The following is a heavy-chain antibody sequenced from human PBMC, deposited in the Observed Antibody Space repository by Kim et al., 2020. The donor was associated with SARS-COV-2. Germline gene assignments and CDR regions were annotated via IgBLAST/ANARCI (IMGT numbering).Heavy chain of an antibody. CDR3: ATDKTPLAYCGGDCKTPLDY. J-gene: IGHJ4*02. CDR2: INAGNGNT. Sequence: ASVKVSCKASGYTFTSYALHWVRQAPGQRLEWMVWINAGNGNTKYSQKFQGRVTITRDTSASTAYMELSSLRSEDTAVYYCATDKTPLAYCGGDCKTPLDYWGQGTLVTVSS. CDR1: GYTFTSYA. V-gene: IGHV1-3*01. D-gene: IGHD2-21*01.